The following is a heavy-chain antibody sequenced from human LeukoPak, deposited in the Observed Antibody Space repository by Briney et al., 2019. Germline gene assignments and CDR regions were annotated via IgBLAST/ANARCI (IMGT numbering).Heavy chain of an antibody. CDR2: IWYDGSNK. V-gene: IGHV3-33*06. D-gene: IGHD3-22*01. J-gene: IGHJ4*02. CDR3: AKDLAYYYDSSGYYPGDFDY. CDR1: GFTFSSYG. Sequence: GGSLRLSCAASGFTFSSYGMHWVRQAPGKGLEWVAVIWYDGSNKYYADSVKGRFTISRDNSKNTLYLQMNSLRAEDTAVYYCAKDLAYYYDSSGYYPGDFDYWGQGTLVTVSS.